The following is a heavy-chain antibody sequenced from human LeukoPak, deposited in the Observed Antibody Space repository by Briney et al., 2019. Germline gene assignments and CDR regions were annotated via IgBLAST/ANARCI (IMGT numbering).Heavy chain of an antibody. CDR2: ISAYNGNT. V-gene: IGHV1-18*01. J-gene: IGHJ5*02. Sequence: VASVKVSCKASGYTFTSYDINWVRQATGQGLEWMGWISAYNGNTNYAQKLQGRVTMTTDTSTSTAYMELRSLRSDDTAVYYCARKLAIFGVVTHDPWGQGTLVTVSS. CDR3: ARKLAIFGVVTHDP. D-gene: IGHD3-3*01. CDR1: GYTFTSYD.